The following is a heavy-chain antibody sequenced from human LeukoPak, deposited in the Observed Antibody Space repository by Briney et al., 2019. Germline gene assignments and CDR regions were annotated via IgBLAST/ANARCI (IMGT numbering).Heavy chain of an antibody. CDR3: AREEEAYDSSGYYALPHAFDI. CDR1: GYTCTVYY. Sequence: ASVKVSCKSSGYTCTVYYMHWVRQAPGQGLEWMGWINPNSGGTNYAQKFQGRVTMTRDTSISTAYMELSRLRSDDTAVYYCAREEEAYDSSGYYALPHAFDIWGQGTMVTVSS. V-gene: IGHV1-2*02. D-gene: IGHD3-22*01. CDR2: INPNSGGT. J-gene: IGHJ3*02.